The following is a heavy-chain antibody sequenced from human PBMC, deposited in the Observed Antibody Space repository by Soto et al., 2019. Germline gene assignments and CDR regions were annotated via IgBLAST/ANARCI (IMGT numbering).Heavy chain of an antibody. CDR3: ARAGLGAAGTKGDAFDI. V-gene: IGHV1-69*02. J-gene: IGHJ3*02. CDR2: IIPILGIA. D-gene: IGHD6-13*01. Sequence: QVQLVQSGAEVKKPGSSVKVSCKASGGTFSSYTISWVRQAPGQGLEWMGRIIPILGIANYAQKFQGRVTITADKSTNTAYMELSSLRSEDTAVYYCARAGLGAAGTKGDAFDIWGQGTMVTVSS. CDR1: GGTFSSYT.